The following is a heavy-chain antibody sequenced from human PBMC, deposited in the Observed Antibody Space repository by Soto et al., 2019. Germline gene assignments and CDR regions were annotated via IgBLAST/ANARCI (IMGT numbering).Heavy chain of an antibody. CDR2: IIPIFGTA. D-gene: IGHD3-10*01. Sequence: ASVKVSCKASGGTFGSYAISWVRQAPGQGLEWMGGIIPIFGTANYAQKFQGRVTITADESTSTAYMELSSLRSEDTAVYYCARDSYYYGSGSYGEPFGYWGQGTLVTVSS. J-gene: IGHJ4*02. CDR3: ARDSYYYGSGSYGEPFGY. CDR1: GGTFGSYA. V-gene: IGHV1-69*13.